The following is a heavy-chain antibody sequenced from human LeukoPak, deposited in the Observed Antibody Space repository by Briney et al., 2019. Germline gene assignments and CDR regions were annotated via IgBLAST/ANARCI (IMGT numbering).Heavy chain of an antibody. J-gene: IGHJ3*02. D-gene: IGHD3-22*01. CDR1: GGSISSSSYY. Sequence: SETLSLTCTVSGGSISSSSYYWGWIRQPPGKGLEWIGSIYYSGSTYYNPSLKSRVTISVDTSKNQFSLKLSSVTAADTAVCYCARLSGITMIVVVLFDAFDIWGQGTMVTVSS. CDR2: IYYSGST. V-gene: IGHV4-39*01. CDR3: ARLSGITMIVVVLFDAFDI.